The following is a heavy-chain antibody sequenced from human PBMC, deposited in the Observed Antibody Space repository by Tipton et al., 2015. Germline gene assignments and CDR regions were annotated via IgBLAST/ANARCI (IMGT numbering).Heavy chain of an antibody. Sequence: TLSLTCTVPSDSINKYYWSWIRQPPGKELEWIGSISHSGNTYYNPSLKSRVTMSRDTSKNQFSLTLNSVTAADTAVYYCARDLEHGMDVWGQGTTVTVSS. J-gene: IGHJ6*02. V-gene: IGHV4-59*01. CDR3: ARDLEHGMDV. CDR1: SDSINKYY. D-gene: IGHD5-24*01. CDR2: ISHSGNT.